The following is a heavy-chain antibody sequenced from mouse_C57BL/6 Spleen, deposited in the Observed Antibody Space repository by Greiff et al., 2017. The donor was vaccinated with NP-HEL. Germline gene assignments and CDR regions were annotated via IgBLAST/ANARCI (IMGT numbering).Heavy chain of an antibody. J-gene: IGHJ1*03. CDR3: ARVGSSSYWYFDV. V-gene: IGHV1-80*01. Sequence: VKLQESGAELVKPGASVKISCKASGYAFSSYWMNWVKQRPGKGLEWIGQIYPGDGDTNYNGKFKGKATLTADKSSSTAYMQLSSLTSEDSAVYFCARVGSSSYWYFDVWGTGTTVTVSS. CDR1: GYAFSSYW. CDR2: IYPGDGDT. D-gene: IGHD1-1*01.